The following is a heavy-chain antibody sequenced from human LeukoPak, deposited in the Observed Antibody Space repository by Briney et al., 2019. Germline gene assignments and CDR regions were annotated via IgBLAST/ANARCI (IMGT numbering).Heavy chain of an antibody. CDR2: IKQDGSEK. V-gene: IGHV3-7*01. CDR1: GFTFSSYW. J-gene: IGHJ6*03. D-gene: IGHD5-12*01. CDR3: AREEDSGLPYYYYYMDV. Sequence: GGSLRLSCAASGFTFSSYWMSWVRQAPGKGLEWVANIKQDGSEKYYVDSVKGRFTISRDNAKNSLYLQMNSLRAEDTAVYYCAREEDSGLPYYYYYMDVWGKGTTVTVSS.